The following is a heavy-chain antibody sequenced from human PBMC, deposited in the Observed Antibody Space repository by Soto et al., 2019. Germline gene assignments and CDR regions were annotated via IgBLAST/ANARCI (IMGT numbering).Heavy chain of an antibody. V-gene: IGHV3-30*18. CDR3: AKAVPEDDAFDI. Sequence: GGSLRLSCAASGCTFSSYGMPWVRQAPGTGLECVARVSDVGNNESYADTVKGRFTISSDNSKNTLYLQMNSLRAEDTAVYYCAKAVPEDDAFDIWGQGTMVTVS. J-gene: IGHJ3*02. CDR2: VSDVGNNE. CDR1: GCTFSSYG. D-gene: IGHD6-6*01.